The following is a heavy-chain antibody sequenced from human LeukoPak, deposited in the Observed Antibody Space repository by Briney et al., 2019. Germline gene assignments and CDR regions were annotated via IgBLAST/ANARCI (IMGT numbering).Heavy chain of an antibody. Sequence: ASVKVSCKASGYTFSDYDINWVRQAAGQGLEWMGWMNPITGSTGYVQKFRGRIIMTRDTSKTTAFMELTSLTSDDTAIYYCARVKRFPTVWFDPWGQGTLFSVSS. CDR2: MNPITGST. CDR1: GYTFSDYD. D-gene: IGHD3-10*01. CDR3: ARVKRFPTVWFDP. J-gene: IGHJ5*02. V-gene: IGHV1-8*01.